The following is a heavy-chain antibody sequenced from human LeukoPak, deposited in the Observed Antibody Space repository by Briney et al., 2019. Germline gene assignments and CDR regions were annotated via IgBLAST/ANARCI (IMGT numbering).Heavy chain of an antibody. J-gene: IGHJ4*02. V-gene: IGHV3-23*01. CDR3: AKAHDYDFWSAFDS. D-gene: IGHD3-3*01. CDR1: GFTFSTYA. Sequence: GGSLRLSCAASGFTFSTYAMNWVRQAAGKGLEWVSFISGSGGTIYYADSVKGRFTISKDNSENTLYLQMNSLRAGDAAAYYCAKAHDYDFWSAFDSWGQGTLVTVSS. CDR2: ISGSGGTI.